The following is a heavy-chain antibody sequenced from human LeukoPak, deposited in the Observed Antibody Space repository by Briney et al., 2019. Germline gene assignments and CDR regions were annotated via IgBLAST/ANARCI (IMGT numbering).Heavy chain of an antibody. CDR2: ISSSGSIM. D-gene: IGHD4-11*01. Sequence: PGGSLRLSCAASGFSFSSYEMNWVRQAPGKGLEWVSYISSSGSIMYSADSVKGRFTISRDNAKKLLYLQMNSLRAEDTAVYYCATETENSNYDAFDIWGQGTMVTVSS. V-gene: IGHV3-48*03. J-gene: IGHJ3*02. CDR1: GFSFSSYE. CDR3: ATETENSNYDAFDI.